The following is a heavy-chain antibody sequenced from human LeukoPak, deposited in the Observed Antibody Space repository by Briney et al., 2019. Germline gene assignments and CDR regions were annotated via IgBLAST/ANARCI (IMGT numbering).Heavy chain of an antibody. CDR3: AKVVGTGATPTDY. D-gene: IGHD1-1*01. J-gene: IGHJ4*02. CDR2: ISASGSNT. CDR1: GFTFSNYA. V-gene: IGHV3-23*01. Sequence: PGGSVRLSCAASGFTFSNYAMTWVRQAPGRGLECVSVISASGSNTDYADSMKGRFTISRDNYKNMVFLQMKSLRAEDTAVYYCAKVVGTGATPTDYWGQGTLVSVSS.